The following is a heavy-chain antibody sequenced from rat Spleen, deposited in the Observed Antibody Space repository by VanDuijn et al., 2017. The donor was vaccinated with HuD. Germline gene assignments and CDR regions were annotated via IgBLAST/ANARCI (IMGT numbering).Heavy chain of an antibody. Sequence: EVQLQESGPGLVKPSQSLSLTCSVTGYSITSGYGWNWIRKFPGNKLEWMGYINSAGSTNYNPPLKIQISITRDTSKNQFFLQLTSVTTEDTATYYCARIGATEAQYWGQGVMVTVSS. CDR2: INSAGST. J-gene: IGHJ2*01. CDR3: ARIGATEAQY. CDR1: GYSITSGYG. D-gene: IGHD1-11*01. V-gene: IGHV3-3*01.